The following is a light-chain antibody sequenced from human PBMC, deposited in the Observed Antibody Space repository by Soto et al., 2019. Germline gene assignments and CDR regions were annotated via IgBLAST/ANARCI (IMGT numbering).Light chain of an antibody. CDR1: SSNIGAGFD. CDR3: QSYDSSLSVYV. V-gene: IGLV1-40*01. Sequence: QSVLTQPPSVSGAPGQRVTFSCTGSSSNIGAGFDVHWYQQLPGTAPKLLIYGNNNRPSGVPDRFSGSKSGASASLAIAGLEAEDEADYYCQSYDSSLSVYVFGNGTKVTVL. J-gene: IGLJ1*01. CDR2: GNN.